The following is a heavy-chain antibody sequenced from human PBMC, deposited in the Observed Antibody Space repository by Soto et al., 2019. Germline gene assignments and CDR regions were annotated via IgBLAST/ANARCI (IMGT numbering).Heavy chain of an antibody. CDR3: AIPGAGDFDC. Sequence: QVQLQESGPGLVEPSGTLSLTCAVSGASISNTNWWSWVRQPQGKGLEWIGEIYHSGNTNCDPSLKSRVTISVDKSKNQFSLKLSSVNAADTAVYYCAIPGAGDFDCWGQGTLVTVSS. CDR1: GASISNTNW. CDR2: IYHSGNT. J-gene: IGHJ4*02. V-gene: IGHV4-4*02. D-gene: IGHD6-13*01.